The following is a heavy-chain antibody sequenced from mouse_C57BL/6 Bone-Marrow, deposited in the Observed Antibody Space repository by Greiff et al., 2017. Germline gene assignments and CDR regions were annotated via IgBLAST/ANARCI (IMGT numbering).Heavy chain of an antibody. V-gene: IGHV7-1*01. CDR1: GFTFSDFY. D-gene: IGHD1-1*01. J-gene: IGHJ4*01. CDR3: ARDASYYGSSGAMDY. CDR2: SRNKANDYTT. Sequence: DVKLVESGGGLVQSGRSLRLSCATSGFTFSDFYMEWVRQAPGKGLEWIAASRNKANDYTTEYSASVKGRFIVSRDTSQSILYLQMNALRAEDTAIYYCARDASYYGSSGAMDYWGQGTSVTVSS.